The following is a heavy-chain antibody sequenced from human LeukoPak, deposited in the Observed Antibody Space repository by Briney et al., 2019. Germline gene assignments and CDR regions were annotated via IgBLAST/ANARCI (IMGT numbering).Heavy chain of an antibody. J-gene: IGHJ5*02. Sequence: SVKVSCKASGYTFTSYDINWVRQAPGQGLEWMGGIIPIFGTAHYAQKFQGRVTITADESTSTAYMELSSLRSEDTAVYYCARVATPRYCSTTSCYWKGRFDPWGQGTLVTVSS. V-gene: IGHV1-69*13. CDR3: ARVATPRYCSTTSCYWKGRFDP. D-gene: IGHD2-2*01. CDR2: IIPIFGTA. CDR1: GYTFTSYD.